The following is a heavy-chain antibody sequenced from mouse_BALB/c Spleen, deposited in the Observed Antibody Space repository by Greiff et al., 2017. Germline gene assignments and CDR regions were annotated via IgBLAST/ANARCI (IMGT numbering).Heavy chain of an antibody. J-gene: IGHJ2*01. CDR1: GFTFSSYT. CDR2: ISSGGSYT. D-gene: IGHD2-1*01. CDR3: TRVQDGNYDY. V-gene: IGHV5-6-4*01. Sequence: EVQLVESGGGLVKPGGSLKLSCAASGFTFSSYTMSWVRQTPEKRLEWVATISSGGSYTYYPDSVKGRFTISRDNAKNTLYLQMSSLKSEDTAMYYCTRVQDGNYDYWGQGTTLTVSS.